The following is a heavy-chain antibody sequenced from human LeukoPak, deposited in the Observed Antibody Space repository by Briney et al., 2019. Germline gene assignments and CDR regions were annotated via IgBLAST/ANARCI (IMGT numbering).Heavy chain of an antibody. V-gene: IGHV4-39*01. CDR2: IYYSGST. CDR1: GGSISSSSYY. Sequence: PSETLSLTCTVSGGSISSSSYYWGWIRQPPGKGLEWIGSIYYSGSTFCNPSLKSRVTISVDTSKNQFSLKLGSVTAADTAVYYCARWSAQAFYFDYWGQGTLVTVSS. J-gene: IGHJ4*02. D-gene: IGHD6-25*01. CDR3: ARWSAQAFYFDY.